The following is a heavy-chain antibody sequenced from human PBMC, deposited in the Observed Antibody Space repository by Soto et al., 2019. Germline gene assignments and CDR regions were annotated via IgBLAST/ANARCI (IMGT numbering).Heavy chain of an antibody. CDR3: ARERVAYCSSTSCYSHDAFDI. Sequence: GGSLRLSCAASGFTFSSYAMHWVRQAPGKGLEYVSAISSNGGSTYYANSVKGRFTISRDNSKNTLYLQMGSLRAEDMAVYYCARERVAYCSSTSCYSHDAFDIWGQGTMVTVS. CDR2: ISSNGGST. J-gene: IGHJ3*02. V-gene: IGHV3-64*01. CDR1: GFTFSSYA. D-gene: IGHD2-2*01.